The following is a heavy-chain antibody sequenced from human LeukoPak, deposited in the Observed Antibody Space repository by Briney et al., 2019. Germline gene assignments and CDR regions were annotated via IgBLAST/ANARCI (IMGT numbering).Heavy chain of an antibody. CDR2: ISGSGGST. CDR1: GFTFSSYA. Sequence: GGSLRLSCAASGFTFSSYAMSWVRQAPGKGLEWVSAISGSGGSTYYADSVKGRFTISRDNSKNTLYLQMNSLRAEDTAVYYCAKQGRYYYDSSGYYYFDYWGQGTLVTVSS. J-gene: IGHJ4*02. CDR3: AKQGRYYYDSSGYYYFDY. V-gene: IGHV3-23*01. D-gene: IGHD3-22*01.